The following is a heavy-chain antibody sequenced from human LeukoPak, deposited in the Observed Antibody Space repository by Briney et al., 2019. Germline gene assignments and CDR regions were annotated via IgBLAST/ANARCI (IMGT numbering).Heavy chain of an antibody. CDR1: GGSISSYY. J-gene: IGHJ5*02. Sequence: SETLTLTCTVSGGSISSYYWSWIRQPAGKGLEWIGRIYTSGSTNYNPSLKSRVTMSVDTSKNQFSLKLSSVTAADTAVYYCARGEWLLRSGWFDPWGQGTLVTVSS. D-gene: IGHD3-3*01. V-gene: IGHV4-4*07. CDR2: IYTSGST. CDR3: ARGEWLLRSGWFDP.